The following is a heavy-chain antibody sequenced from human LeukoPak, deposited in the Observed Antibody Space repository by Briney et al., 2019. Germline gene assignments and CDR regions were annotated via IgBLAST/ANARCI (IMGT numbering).Heavy chain of an antibody. CDR3: ARGNGYSDYDY. J-gene: IGHJ4*02. Sequence: SQTLSLTCTVSGGSISSGGSYWSWIRQHPGKGREWIGYIYYSGSTYYNPSLKSRVTISVDTSKNQFSLKLSSVTAADTAVYYCARGNGYSDYDYWGQGTLVTVSS. V-gene: IGHV4-31*03. CDR1: GGSISSGGSY. D-gene: IGHD3-3*01. CDR2: IYYSGST.